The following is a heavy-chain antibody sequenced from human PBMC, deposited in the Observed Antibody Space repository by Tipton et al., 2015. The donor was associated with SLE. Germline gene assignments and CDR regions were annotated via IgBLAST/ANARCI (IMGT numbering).Heavy chain of an antibody. CDR3: AKLVDYYGLDV. Sequence: SLRLSCGASGFDFSYYGLHWVRQAPGKGPEWVGFLRYDGTEKEYGDSVKGRFTISRDNSKNTLYLQMNSLRPEDTAIYYCAKLVDYYGLDVWGQGTTVTVSS. J-gene: IGHJ6*02. D-gene: IGHD2-2*01. CDR1: GFDFSYYG. V-gene: IGHV3-30*02. CDR2: LRYDGTEK.